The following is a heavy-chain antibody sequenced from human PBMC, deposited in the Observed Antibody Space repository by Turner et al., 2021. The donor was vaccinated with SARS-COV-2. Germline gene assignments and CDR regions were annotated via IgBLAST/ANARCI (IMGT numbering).Heavy chain of an antibody. D-gene: IGHD2-21*02. CDR1: GGSISSGGYY. J-gene: IGHJ4*02. Sequence: QVQLQESGPGLVKPSQTLSLTCTVSGGSISSGGYYWSWIRQHPGKGLEWIGYIYYSGSTYYNPSHKSRVTISVDTSKNQFSLKLSSVTAADTAVYYCARDYGGNSNYFDYWGQGTLVTVSS. CDR3: ARDYGGNSNYFDY. V-gene: IGHV4-31*03. CDR2: IYYSGST.